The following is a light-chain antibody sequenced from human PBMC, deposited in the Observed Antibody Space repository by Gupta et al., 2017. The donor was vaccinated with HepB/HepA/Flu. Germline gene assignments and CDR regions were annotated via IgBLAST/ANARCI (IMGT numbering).Light chain of an antibody. V-gene: IGLV3-21*03. Sequence: SYVLTPPPSVSVAPGNTARITCGGDNIGDKSVHWYQQKPGQAPVLVLYDDSDRPSGIPERFSGSNSGNTATVTISRVEVGDEADYYCQVWDSNNDHVVFGGGTKLTVL. J-gene: IGLJ2*01. CDR2: DDS. CDR3: QVWDSNNDHVV. CDR1: NIGDKS.